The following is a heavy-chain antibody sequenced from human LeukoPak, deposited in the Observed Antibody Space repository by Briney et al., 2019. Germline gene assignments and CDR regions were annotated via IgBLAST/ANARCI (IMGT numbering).Heavy chain of an antibody. J-gene: IGHJ4*02. D-gene: IGHD2-15*01. CDR1: GFTFSSYG. V-gene: IGHV3-33*08. CDR3: ARGGGFFDS. Sequence: GGSLRLSCAASGFTFSSYGIHWVRQAPGKGLEWVAVIGYDGSAKFYAGSVKGRFTISRDNSKNTLYLQMNSLRAEDTAVYYCARGGGFFDSWGQGTLVTVSS. CDR2: IGYDGSAK.